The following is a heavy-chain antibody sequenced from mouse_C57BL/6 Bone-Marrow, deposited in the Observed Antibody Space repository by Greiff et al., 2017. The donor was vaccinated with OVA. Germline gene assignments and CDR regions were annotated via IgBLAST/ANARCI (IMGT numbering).Heavy chain of an antibody. CDR3: ARGGLRRGGAYYAMDY. CDR2: VDPEDGET. J-gene: IGHJ4*01. D-gene: IGHD2-4*01. V-gene: IGHV14-2*01. CDR1: GFNIKDYY. Sequence: VQLQQSGAELVKPGASVKLSCTASGFNIKDYYMHWVKQRTEPGLEWIGRVDPEDGETKYAPKFQGKATITADTASNTAYLQLSSLTSEDTAVYYCARGGLRRGGAYYAMDYWGQGTSVTVSS.